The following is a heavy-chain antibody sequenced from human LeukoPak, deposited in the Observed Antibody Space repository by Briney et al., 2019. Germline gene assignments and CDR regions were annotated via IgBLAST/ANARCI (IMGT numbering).Heavy chain of an antibody. V-gene: IGHV3-23*01. J-gene: IGHJ6*03. CDR1: GFTFSNYA. Sequence: GGSLRLSCAASGFTFSNYAMSWVRQAPGKGLEWVSVISDGGFSPYYADSVKGRFTISRDNSKNTLYLQMNSLRAEDTAVYYCAKRGIGYMDVWGKGTTVTVSS. CDR2: ISDGGFSP. D-gene: IGHD3-10*01. CDR3: AKRGIGYMDV.